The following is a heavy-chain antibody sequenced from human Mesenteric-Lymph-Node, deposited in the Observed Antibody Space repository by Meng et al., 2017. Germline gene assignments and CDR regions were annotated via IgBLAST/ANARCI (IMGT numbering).Heavy chain of an antibody. D-gene: IGHD4-17*01. CDR1: GFTVSSSY. Sequence: GGSLRLSCVASGFTVSSSYMSWVRQAPGKGLEGVSVIYAGGTTVYAASVKGRLTISRDSSRNTLYLQMNSLRTDDTAVYYCARAYGDNRSGSWGQGTLVNVAS. J-gene: IGHJ5*01. CDR3: ARAYGDNRSGS. CDR2: IYAGGTT. V-gene: IGHV3-66*02.